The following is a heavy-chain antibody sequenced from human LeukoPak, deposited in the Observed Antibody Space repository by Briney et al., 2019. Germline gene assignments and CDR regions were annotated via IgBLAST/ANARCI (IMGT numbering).Heavy chain of an antibody. J-gene: IGHJ4*02. CDR2: IYPGDSDT. V-gene: IGHV5-51*01. CDR1: GYILTNNW. D-gene: IGHD6-13*01. CDR3: ARGSSSWSPFGY. Sequence: GESLKISCKISGYILTNNWIGWVRQVPGKGLEWMGIIYPGDSDTRYSPSFQGQVTISADKSISTAYLQWSSLKASDTAMYYCARGSSSWSPFGYWGQGTLVTVSS.